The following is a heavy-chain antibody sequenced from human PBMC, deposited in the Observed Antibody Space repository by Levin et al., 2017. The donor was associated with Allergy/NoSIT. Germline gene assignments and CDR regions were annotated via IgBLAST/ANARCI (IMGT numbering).Heavy chain of an antibody. V-gene: IGHV3-33*01. Sequence: GESLKISCAASGFTFTNYGMHWVRQAPGRGLGWVAVIWYDGSNKYYTESVKGRFTISRDTSKNTGYLQMNSLRAEDTAVYYCARDASNSYGSFDPWGQGTLVTVSS. D-gene: IGHD5-18*01. J-gene: IGHJ5*02. CDR2: IWYDGSNK. CDR3: ARDASNSYGSFDP. CDR1: GFTFTNYG.